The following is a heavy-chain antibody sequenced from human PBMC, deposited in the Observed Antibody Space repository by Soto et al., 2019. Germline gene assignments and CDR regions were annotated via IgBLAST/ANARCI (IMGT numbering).Heavy chain of an antibody. D-gene: IGHD3-22*01. CDR1: GFTFSTYA. Sequence: EVRLLESGGGLVQPGGSLRLSCAASGFTFSTYAMSWVRQPPGKGLEWVTGISNSGNQTYYADSVKGRFTISRDKSKNTLQLQMSTPRAADTSICSSARHGYWYYFESWGQGTQVTVSS. CDR3: ARHGYWYYFES. V-gene: IGHV3-23*01. CDR2: ISNSGNQT. J-gene: IGHJ4*02.